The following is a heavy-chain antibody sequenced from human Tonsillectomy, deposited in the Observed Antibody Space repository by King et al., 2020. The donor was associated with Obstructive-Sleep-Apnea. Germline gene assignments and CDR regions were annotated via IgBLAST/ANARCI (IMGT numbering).Heavy chain of an antibody. J-gene: IGHJ4*02. D-gene: IGHD6-19*01. V-gene: IGHV4-39*07. CDR3: ASDWYSSGWFFFDY. Sequence: QLQESGPGLVKPSETLSLTCTVSGGSISSSSYYWGWIRQPPGKGLEWIGSIYYSGSTYYNPSLKSRVTISVDTSKNQFSLKLSSVTAPDTAVYYCASDWYSSGWFFFDYWGQGTLVTVSS. CDR2: IYYSGST. CDR1: GGSISSSSYY.